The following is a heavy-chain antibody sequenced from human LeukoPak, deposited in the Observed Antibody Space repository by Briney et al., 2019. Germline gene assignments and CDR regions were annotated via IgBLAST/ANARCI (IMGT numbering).Heavy chain of an antibody. Sequence: GGSLRLSCAASGFTVSSNYMSWVRQAPGKGLEWVANIKQDGSEKHYVDSVEGRFTISRDNAKNSVYLQMNSLRAEDTAVYYCVRAVVVAASYRFDPWGQGTLVTVSS. CDR2: IKQDGSEK. V-gene: IGHV3-7*03. CDR1: GFTVSSNY. D-gene: IGHD2-15*01. J-gene: IGHJ5*02. CDR3: VRAVVVAASYRFDP.